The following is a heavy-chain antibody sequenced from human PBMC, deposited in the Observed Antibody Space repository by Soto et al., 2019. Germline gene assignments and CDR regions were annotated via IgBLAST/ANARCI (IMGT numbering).Heavy chain of an antibody. J-gene: IGHJ3*02. Sequence: SETLSLTCTVSAGSISTYFWGWIRQPPGKGLEWIGYIYYSGTTNYNPSLKSRVTILLDTSKNQFSLRLSSVTAADTAVYYCARGRGGTYDAFDIWGQGTLVTVSS. CDR1: AGSISTYF. V-gene: IGHV4-59*01. CDR3: ARGRGGTYDAFDI. D-gene: IGHD1-26*01. CDR2: IYYSGTT.